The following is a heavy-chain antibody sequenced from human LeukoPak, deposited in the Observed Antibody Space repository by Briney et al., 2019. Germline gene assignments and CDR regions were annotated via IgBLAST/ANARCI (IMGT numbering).Heavy chain of an antibody. CDR2: INPNSGGT. J-gene: IGHJ3*02. V-gene: IGHV1-2*02. CDR1: GYTFTGYY. D-gene: IGHD3-22*01. Sequence: ASVKVSCKASGYTFTGYYMHWVRQAPGQGLEWMGWINPNSGGTNYAQKFQGRVTMTRDASISTAYMGLSRLRSDDTAVYYCARGLVVDNDAFDIWGQGTMVTVSS. CDR3: ARGLVVDNDAFDI.